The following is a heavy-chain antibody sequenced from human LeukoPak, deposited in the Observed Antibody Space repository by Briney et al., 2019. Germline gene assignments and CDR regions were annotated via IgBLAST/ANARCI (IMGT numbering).Heavy chain of an antibody. CDR2: IYYSGST. J-gene: IGHJ4*02. V-gene: IGHV4-59*01. CDR1: GGSISSYY. D-gene: IGHD5-18*01. CDR3: ARAPTSRPWIQLWFDY. Sequence: SETLSLTCTVSGGSISSYYWSWIRQPPGKGLEWIGYIYYSGSTNYNPSLKSRVTISVDTSKNQFSLKLSSVTAADTAVYYCARAPTSRPWIQLWFDYWGQGTLVTVYS.